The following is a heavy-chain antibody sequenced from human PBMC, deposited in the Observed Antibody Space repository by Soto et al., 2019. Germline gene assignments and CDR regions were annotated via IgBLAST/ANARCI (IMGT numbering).Heavy chain of an antibody. V-gene: IGHV1-69*12. J-gene: IGHJ5*02. CDR1: GGTFSSYA. CDR3: ARESGVADSSSWLDNWFDP. CDR2: IIPIFGTA. D-gene: IGHD6-13*01. Sequence: QVQLVQSGAEVKKPGSSVKVSCKASGGTFSSYAISWVRQAPGQGLEWMGGIIPIFGTANYAQKFQGRVTITAEESTSTAYMELSSLRSEDTTVYYCARESGVADSSSWLDNWFDPWGQGTLVTVSS.